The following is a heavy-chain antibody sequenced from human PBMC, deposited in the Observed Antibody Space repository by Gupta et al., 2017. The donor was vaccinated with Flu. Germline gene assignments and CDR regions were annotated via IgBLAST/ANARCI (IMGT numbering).Heavy chain of an antibody. CDR3: ARVLYCSSTSCLRAQLERRGGVYFDY. J-gene: IGHJ4*02. Sequence: QVQLVESGGGLVKPGGSLRLSCAASGFTFSDYYMSWIRQAPGKGLEWVSYISSSGSTIDYADSVKGRFTISRDNAKNSLYLKMNRLRAEDTAVYYCARVLYCSSTSCLRAQLERRGGVYFDYWGQGTLVTVSS. CDR1: GFTFSDYY. CDR2: ISSSGSTI. V-gene: IGHV3-11*01. D-gene: IGHD2-2*01.